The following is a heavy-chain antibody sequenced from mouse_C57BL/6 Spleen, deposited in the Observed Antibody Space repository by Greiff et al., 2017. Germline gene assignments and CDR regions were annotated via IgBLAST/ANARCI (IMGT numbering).Heavy chain of an antibody. CDR1: GYTFTSYW. D-gene: IGHD2-5*01. CDR3: ACTWCYSNCSYYAMDY. Sequence: VQLQQPGAELVRPGSSVKLSCKASGYTFTSYWMAWVKQRPGQGLEWIGNIYPSDSETHYNQKFKDKATLTVDKSSSTAYMQLSSLTSEDSAVYYCACTWCYSNCSYYAMDYWGQGASVTVSS. V-gene: IGHV1-61*01. CDR2: IYPSDSET. J-gene: IGHJ4*01.